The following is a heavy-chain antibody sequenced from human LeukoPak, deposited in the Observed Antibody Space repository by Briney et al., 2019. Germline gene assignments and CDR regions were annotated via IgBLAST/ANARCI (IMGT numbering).Heavy chain of an antibody. CDR3: AREWDCSGGSCYGYFDY. Sequence: SQTLSLTCTVSGGSISSGGYYWSWIRQHPGKGLEWIVYIYYSGSTYYNPSLKSRVTISVDTSKNQFSLKLSSVTAADTAVYYCAREWDCSGGSCYGYFDYWGQGTLVTVSS. V-gene: IGHV4-31*03. D-gene: IGHD2-15*01. CDR2: IYYSGST. J-gene: IGHJ4*02. CDR1: GGSISSGGYY.